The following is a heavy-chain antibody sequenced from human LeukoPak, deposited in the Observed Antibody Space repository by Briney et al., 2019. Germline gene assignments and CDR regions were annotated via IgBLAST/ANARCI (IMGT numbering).Heavy chain of an antibody. J-gene: IGHJ4*02. CDR1: GFMFSGSP. Sequence: GGSLRLSCAASGFMFSGSPMHWVRQASGKGLEWVGHIRSKANNYATIYAASVKGRFTISRDDSKNTLSLQMNNLKTEDTAVYYCTSLWMGYWGQGTLVTVSS. D-gene: IGHD2-21*01. V-gene: IGHV3-73*01. CDR3: TSLWMGY. CDR2: IRSKANNYAT.